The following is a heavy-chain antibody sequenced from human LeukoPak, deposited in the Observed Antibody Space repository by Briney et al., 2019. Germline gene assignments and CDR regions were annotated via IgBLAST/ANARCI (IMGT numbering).Heavy chain of an antibody. CDR3: AREYYDILTGYGLPSDY. Sequence: PSETLSLTCTVSGGSISSSSYYWGWIRQPPGKGLEWIGSIYYSGSTYYNPSLKSRVTISVDTSKNQFSLKLSSVTAADTAVYYCAREYYDILTGYGLPSDYWGQGTLVTVSS. D-gene: IGHD3-9*01. V-gene: IGHV4-39*07. CDR2: IYYSGST. CDR1: GGSISSSSYY. J-gene: IGHJ4*02.